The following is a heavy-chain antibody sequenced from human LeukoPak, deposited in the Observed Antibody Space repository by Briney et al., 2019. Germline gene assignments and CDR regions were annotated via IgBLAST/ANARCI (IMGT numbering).Heavy chain of an antibody. Sequence: SGPTLVNPTQTLTLTCTFSGFSFTNNGMCVTWIRQPPGKALEWLSRIDWDDDKYYSASLKTRLTISKDTSKNQVVLTVTNMDPVDTATYYCARIRGTYCSSTTCSFEDFWGQGTLVTVSS. CDR2: IDWDDDK. CDR3: ARIRGTYCSSTTCSFEDF. D-gene: IGHD2-2*01. V-gene: IGHV2-70*11. J-gene: IGHJ4*02. CDR1: GFSFTNNGMC.